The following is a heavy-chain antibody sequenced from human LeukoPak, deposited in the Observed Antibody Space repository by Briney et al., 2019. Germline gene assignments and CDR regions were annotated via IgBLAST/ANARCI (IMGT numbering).Heavy chain of an antibody. CDR2: IYHSGST. Sequence: SETLSLTCTVSGGSISSGGYYWSWIRQPPGKGLEWIGYIYHSGSTYYNPSLKSRVTISVDRSKNQFSLKLSSVTAADTAVYYCARDPHYCSSTSCYPSGFDPWGQGTLVTVSS. CDR3: ARDPHYCSSTSCYPSGFDP. D-gene: IGHD2-2*01. CDR1: GGSISSGGYY. V-gene: IGHV4-30-2*01. J-gene: IGHJ5*02.